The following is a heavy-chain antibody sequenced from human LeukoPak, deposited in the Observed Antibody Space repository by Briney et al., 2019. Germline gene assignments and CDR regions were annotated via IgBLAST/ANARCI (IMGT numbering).Heavy chain of an antibody. D-gene: IGHD2-2*01. CDR2: ISGSGGST. CDR1: GFTFSSYA. Sequence: GASLRLSCAASGFTFSSYAMSWVRQAPGKGLEWVSAISGSGGSTYYADSVKGRFTISRDNSKNTLYLQMNSLRAEDAAVYYCATDKAVVVPAASFDPWGQGTLVTVSS. CDR3: ATDKAVVVPAASFDP. J-gene: IGHJ5*02. V-gene: IGHV3-23*01.